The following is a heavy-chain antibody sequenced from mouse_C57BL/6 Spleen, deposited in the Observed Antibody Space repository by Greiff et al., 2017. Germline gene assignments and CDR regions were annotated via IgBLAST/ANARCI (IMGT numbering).Heavy chain of an antibody. CDR3: ARTYDYDICDY. J-gene: IGHJ2*01. CDR2: INPSTGGT. CDR1: GYSFTGYY. Sequence: VQLQQSGPELVKPGASVKISCKASGYSFTGYYMNWVKQSPEKSLEWIGEINPSTGGTTYNQKFKAKATLTVDKSSSTAYMQLKSLTSEDSAVYYCARTYDYDICDYWGQGTTLTVSS. D-gene: IGHD2-4*01. V-gene: IGHV1-42*01.